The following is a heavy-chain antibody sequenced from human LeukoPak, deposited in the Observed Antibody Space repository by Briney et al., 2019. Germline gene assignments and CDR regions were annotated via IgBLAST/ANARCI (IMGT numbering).Heavy chain of an antibody. J-gene: IGHJ6*02. V-gene: IGHV4-30-2*01. CDR2: IYHSGST. Sequence: PSETLSLTCAVSGGSISSGGYSWSWIRQPPGKGLEWIGYIYHSGSTYYNPSLKSRVTISVDRSKNQFSLKLSSVTAADTAVYYCAKGEGSGIHYYSMDVWGQGTTVTVSS. D-gene: IGHD3-10*01. CDR1: GGSISSGGYS. CDR3: AKGEGSGIHYYSMDV.